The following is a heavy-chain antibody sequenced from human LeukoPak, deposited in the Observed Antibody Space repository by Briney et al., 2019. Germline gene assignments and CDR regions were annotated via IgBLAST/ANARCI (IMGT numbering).Heavy chain of an antibody. D-gene: IGHD6-19*01. J-gene: IGHJ4*02. V-gene: IGHV1-2*06. CDR2: TNPNSGGT. CDR1: GYTFTGYY. Sequence: ASVKVSCKASGYTFTGYYMHWVRQAPGQGLEWMGRTNPNSGGTNYAQKFQGRVTMTRDTSISSAYMELSRLRSDDTAVYYCASSPSGSGWYVGYWGQGTLVTVSS. CDR3: ASSPSGSGWYVGY.